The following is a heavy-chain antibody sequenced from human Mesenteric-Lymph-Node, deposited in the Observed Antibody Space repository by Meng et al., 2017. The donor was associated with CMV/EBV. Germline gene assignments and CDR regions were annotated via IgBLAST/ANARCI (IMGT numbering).Heavy chain of an antibody. CDR3: ARVGFIGSSWNYYFDY. CDR1: GGSISSGDYY. V-gene: IGHV4-30-4*08. CDR2: IYYSGST. Sequence: SETLSLTCTVSGGSISSGDYYWSWIRQPPGKGLEWIGYIYYSGSTYYNPSLKSRVTISVDTSKNQFSLKLSSVTAADTAVYYCARVGFIGSSWNYYFDYWGQGTLVTVSS. D-gene: IGHD6-13*01. J-gene: IGHJ4*02.